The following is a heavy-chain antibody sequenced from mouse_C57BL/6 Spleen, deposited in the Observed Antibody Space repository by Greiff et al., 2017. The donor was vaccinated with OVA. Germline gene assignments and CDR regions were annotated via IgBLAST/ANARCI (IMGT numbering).Heavy chain of an antibody. CDR1: GYTFTSYW. CDR3: ARRGNWAMDY. Sequence: VQLQQPGAELVMPGASVKLSCKASGYTFTSYWMHWVKQRPGQGLEWIGEIDPSDSYTNYNQKFKGKSTLTVDKSSSTAYMQLSSLTSEDSAVYYCARRGNWAMDYWGQGTSVTVSS. V-gene: IGHV1-69*01. CDR2: IDPSDSYT. D-gene: IGHD4-1*01. J-gene: IGHJ4*01.